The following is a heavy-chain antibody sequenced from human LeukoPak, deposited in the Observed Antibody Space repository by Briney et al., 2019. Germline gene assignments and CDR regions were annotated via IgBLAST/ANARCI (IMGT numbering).Heavy chain of an antibody. CDR3: ARHARIQTCLPDHSGP. J-gene: IGHJ5*02. V-gene: IGHV3-48*03. Sequence: GGSLRPSCSSTRYIPRLLEMITIPQAPGKGLEWVSYITSSGSAMYYADSVKGRFTISRDNANNSLYLQMPSLRAEDTAFYYCARHARIQTCLPDHSGPWGLGILVTVSS. CDR2: ITSSGSAM. CDR1: RYIPRLLE. D-gene: IGHD5-18*01.